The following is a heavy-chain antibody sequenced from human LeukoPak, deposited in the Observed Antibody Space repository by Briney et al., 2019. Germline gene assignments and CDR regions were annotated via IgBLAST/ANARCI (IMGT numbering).Heavy chain of an antibody. CDR1: GFTFSSYC. D-gene: IGHD3-22*01. V-gene: IGHV3-7*01. CDR3: ARDRGNWYYYDSSGYYFDTLGY. CDR2: IKQDGSEK. J-gene: IGHJ4*02. Sequence: PGGSLRLSCAASGFTFSSYCMSWVRQAPGKGLEWVADIKQDGSEKYYVDSVKGRFTISRDNAKNSLYLQMNSLRAEDTAVYYCARDRGNWYYYDSSGYYFDTLGYWGQGTLVTVSS.